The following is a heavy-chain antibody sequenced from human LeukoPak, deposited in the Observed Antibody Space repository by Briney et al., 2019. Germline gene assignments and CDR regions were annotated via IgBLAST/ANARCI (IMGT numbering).Heavy chain of an antibody. CDR1: GYSFSNYW. D-gene: IGHD3-16*02. CDR3: ARQEGLSFWFDP. J-gene: IGHJ5*02. V-gene: IGHV5-51*01. CDR2: IYCDDSNV. Sequence: GESLKISCTGSGYSFSNYWIAWVRQMPGKGLEWMGVIYCDDSNVRYSPSFEGHVTTSADKSISTAYLQWSSLKASDTAMYYCARQEGLSFWFDPWGQGTLVTVSS.